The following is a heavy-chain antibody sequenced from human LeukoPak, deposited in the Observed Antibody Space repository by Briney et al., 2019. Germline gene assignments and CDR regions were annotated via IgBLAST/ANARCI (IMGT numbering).Heavy chain of an antibody. D-gene: IGHD3-10*01. V-gene: IGHV1-2*02. J-gene: IGHJ5*02. Sequence: ASVKVSCKASGYTFTGYYMHWVRQAPGQGLEWMGWINPNSGGTNYAQKFQGRVTMTRDTSISTAYMGPSRLRSDDTAVYYCARARKLLWFRELGPNWFDPWGQGTLVTVSS. CDR2: INPNSGGT. CDR3: ARARKLLWFRELGPNWFDP. CDR1: GYTFTGYY.